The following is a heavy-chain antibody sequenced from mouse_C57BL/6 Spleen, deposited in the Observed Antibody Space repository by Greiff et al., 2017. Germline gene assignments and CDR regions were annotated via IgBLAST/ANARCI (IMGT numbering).Heavy chain of an antibody. V-gene: IGHV1-52*01. CDR1: GYTFSSYW. CDR2: IDPSDSET. CDR3: SRSGYCIFYSMDY. D-gene: IGHD3-2*02. J-gene: IGHJ4*01. Sequence: QVQLQQPGAELVRPGYSVKLSCKASGYTFSSYWMHWVKPRPIQGLEWIGNIDPSDSETHYNQKFKDKATLTVDKTSSTAYMQLSSLTSEDSAVYYCSRSGYCIFYSMDYWCQGTSVTVSS.